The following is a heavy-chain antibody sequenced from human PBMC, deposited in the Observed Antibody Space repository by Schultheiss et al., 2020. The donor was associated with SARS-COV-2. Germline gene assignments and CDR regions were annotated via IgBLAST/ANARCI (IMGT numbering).Heavy chain of an antibody. J-gene: IGHJ4*02. CDR2: IYSGGST. Sequence: GGSLRLSCAASGFTFSTYSMNWVRQAPGKGLEWVSVIYSGGSTYYADSVKGRFTSSRDNSKNTLYLQMNSLRAEDTAVYYCAKDLHDYGDSALDYWGQGTLVTVSS. CDR1: GFTFSTYS. D-gene: IGHD4-17*01. CDR3: AKDLHDYGDSALDY. V-gene: IGHV3-NL1*01.